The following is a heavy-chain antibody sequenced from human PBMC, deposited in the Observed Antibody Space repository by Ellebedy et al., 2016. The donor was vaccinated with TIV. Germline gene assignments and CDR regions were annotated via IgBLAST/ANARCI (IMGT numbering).Heavy chain of an antibody. V-gene: IGHV3-7*01. D-gene: IGHD6-19*01. CDR2: IKQDGSEQ. CDR3: AGGRGWLVDN. J-gene: IGHJ4*02. Sequence: GESLKISCAASGLTSTDYWMNWFRQAPGKGLEWVANIKQDGSEQNYVGSVKGLFTISRDNAKNSLSLQMNTLRTEDTAVYYCAGGRGWLVDNWGQGIMVTVSS. CDR1: GLTSTDYW.